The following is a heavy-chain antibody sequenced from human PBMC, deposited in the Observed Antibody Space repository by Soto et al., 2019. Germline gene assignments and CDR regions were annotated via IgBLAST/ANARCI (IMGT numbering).Heavy chain of an antibody. V-gene: IGHV4-59*01. CDR2: IYYSGST. Sequence: SETLSLTCTVSGGSISSYYWSWIRQPPGKGLKWIGYIYYSGSTNYNPSLKSRVTISFDASKNEISLQVRSATAADAAVYYCARDLKEYCSDGKCNWFDPWGQGTLVTVSS. CDR3: ARDLKEYCSDGKCNWFDP. J-gene: IGHJ5*02. CDR1: GGSISSYY. D-gene: IGHD2-15*01.